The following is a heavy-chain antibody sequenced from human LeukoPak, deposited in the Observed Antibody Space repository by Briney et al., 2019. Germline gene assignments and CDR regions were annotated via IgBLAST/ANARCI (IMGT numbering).Heavy chain of an antibody. J-gene: IGHJ6*02. Sequence: GGSLRLSCAASGFTFSSYGMHWVRQAPGKGLEWVAVISYDGSNKYYADSVKGRFTISRDNSKNTLYQQMNSLRAEDTAVYYCAKVTYGDYGGSYYYYYYGMDVWGQGTTVTVSS. CDR1: GFTFSSYG. CDR3: AKVTYGDYGGSYYYYYYGMDV. D-gene: IGHD4-17*01. CDR2: ISYDGSNK. V-gene: IGHV3-30*18.